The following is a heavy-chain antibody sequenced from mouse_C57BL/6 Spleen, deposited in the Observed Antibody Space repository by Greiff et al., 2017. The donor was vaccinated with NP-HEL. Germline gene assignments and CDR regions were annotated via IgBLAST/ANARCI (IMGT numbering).Heavy chain of an antibody. CDR2: IDPETGGT. CDR3: TRNPIY. CDR1: GYTFTDYE. J-gene: IGHJ3*01. V-gene: IGHV1-15*01. Sequence: QVQLQQSGAELVRPGASVTLSCKASGYTFTDYEMHWVKQTPVHGLEWIGAIDPETGGTAYNQKFKGKAILTADKSSSTAYMERRSLTSEDSAVYCCTRNPIYWGQGTLVTVSA. D-gene: IGHD6-5*01.